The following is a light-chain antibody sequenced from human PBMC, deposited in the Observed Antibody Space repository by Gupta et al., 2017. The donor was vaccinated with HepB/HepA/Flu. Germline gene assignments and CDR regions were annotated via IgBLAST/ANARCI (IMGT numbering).Light chain of an antibody. CDR2: DAS. CDR3: QQRSNWPFYT. Sequence: ELVLTQSPATLSLPPGERATLTCRASQSISIYLAWYQHKPGQAPRLLISDASNRATGVPARFSGGGSGTDFTLTTSSLEPEDFAVYYCQQRSNWPFYTFGQGTKLEIK. CDR1: QSISIY. J-gene: IGKJ2*01. V-gene: IGKV3-11*01.